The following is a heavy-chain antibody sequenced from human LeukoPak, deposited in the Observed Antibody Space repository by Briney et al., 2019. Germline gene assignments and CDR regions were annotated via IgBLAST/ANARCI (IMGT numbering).Heavy chain of an antibody. CDR2: IYPGDSDT. CDR3: ARQSGYFFFSDEYYFDY. D-gene: IGHD2/OR15-2a*01. V-gene: IGHV5-51*01. J-gene: IGHJ4*02. CDR1: GYSFTSYW. Sequence: GESLKISCKGSGYSFTSYWIGWVRQMPGKGLEWMGIIYPGDSDTRYSPSFQGQATISADKSISTAYLQWSSLKASDTAMYYCARQSGYFFFSDEYYFDYWGQGTLVTVSS.